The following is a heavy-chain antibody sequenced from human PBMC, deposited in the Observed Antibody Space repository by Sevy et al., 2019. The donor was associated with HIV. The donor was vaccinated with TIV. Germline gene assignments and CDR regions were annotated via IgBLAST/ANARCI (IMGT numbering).Heavy chain of an antibody. V-gene: IGHV3-21*06. D-gene: IGHD3-16*01. CDR3: ARDRGVPRTRGSYQYGMDV. CDR2: ISSSSNFV. J-gene: IGHJ6*02. CDR1: GFPFSSYD. Sequence: GGSLRLSCTASGFPFSSYDMNWVRQAPGQGLEWISSISSSSNFVYQADSVKGRFTISRDNAKNSLFLQMNSLTVEDTAVYYCARDRGVPRTRGSYQYGMDVWGQGPTVTVSS.